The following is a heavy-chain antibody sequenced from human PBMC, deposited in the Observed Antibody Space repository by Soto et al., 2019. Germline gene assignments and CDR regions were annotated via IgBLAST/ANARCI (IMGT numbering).Heavy chain of an antibody. CDR1: VGSSSSYY. Sequence: ETLSLTCTVPVGSSSSYYWSWIRQPPGKGLEWIGYIYYSGSTNYNPSLKSRVTISVDTSKNQFSLKLSSVTAADTAVYYCARDRKVYFDYWGQGTLVTVSS. CDR3: ARDRKVYFDY. J-gene: IGHJ4*02. V-gene: IGHV4-59*01. CDR2: IYYSGST.